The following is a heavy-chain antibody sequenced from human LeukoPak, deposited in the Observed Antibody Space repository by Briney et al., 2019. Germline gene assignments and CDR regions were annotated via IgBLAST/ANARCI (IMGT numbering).Heavy chain of an antibody. Sequence: GGSLRLSCAVSGITLSNYGISWVRQGPGKGLEWVAGIAGSGGATNYADSVKGRFTISRDNRKNTLYLQMNSLRAEDTAVYFCAKRGVVIRVILVGFHKEAYYFDSWGQGALVTVSS. CDR3: AKRGVVIRVILVGFHKEAYYFDS. CDR2: IAGSGGAT. CDR1: GITLSNYG. D-gene: IGHD3-22*01. J-gene: IGHJ4*02. V-gene: IGHV3-23*01.